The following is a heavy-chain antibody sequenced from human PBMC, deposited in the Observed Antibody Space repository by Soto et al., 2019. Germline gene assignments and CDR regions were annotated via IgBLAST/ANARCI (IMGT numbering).Heavy chain of an antibody. D-gene: IGHD2-2*01. Sequence: GGSLRLSCAASGFTFSSYAMSWVRQAPGKGLEWVSAISGSGGSTYYADSVKGPFTISRDNSKNTLYLQMNSLRAEDTVVYYCATSPDRWEYCSSTSCYATTEYYYYMDVWGKGTTVTVSS. CDR1: GFTFSSYA. V-gene: IGHV3-23*01. J-gene: IGHJ6*03. CDR2: ISGSGGST. CDR3: ATSPDRWEYCSSTSCYATTEYYYYMDV.